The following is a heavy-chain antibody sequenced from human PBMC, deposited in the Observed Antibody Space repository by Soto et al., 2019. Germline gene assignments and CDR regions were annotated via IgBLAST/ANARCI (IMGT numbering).Heavy chain of an antibody. CDR3: TRANWYSEY. Sequence: QVQLQESGPGLVKPSETLSLTCSVSGGSISNHYWSWIRQPPGKGLEWIGYIYYNGNTNYIPSLKSRVTMSVDTSRNQTTLKLTTVTAADTAVYYCTRANWYSEYWGQGTLVTVSS. D-gene: IGHD7-27*01. V-gene: IGHV4-59*11. CDR1: GGSISNHY. CDR2: IYYNGNT. J-gene: IGHJ4*02.